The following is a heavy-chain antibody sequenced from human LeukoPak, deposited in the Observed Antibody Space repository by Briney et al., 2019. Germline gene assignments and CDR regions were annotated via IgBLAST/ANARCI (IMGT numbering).Heavy chain of an antibody. J-gene: IGHJ2*01. V-gene: IGHV3-72*01. Sequence: PGGSLRLSCAASGFTFSDHYMDWVRQAPGKGPEWVGRVRNKANSYITMYAASVKGRFTISRNDSENSLYLQMNSLKTEDTAVYYRAKIRGSYLHWYFDLWGRGTLVTVSS. CDR2: VRNKANSYIT. CDR1: GFTFSDHY. D-gene: IGHD1-26*01. CDR3: AKIRGSYLHWYFDL.